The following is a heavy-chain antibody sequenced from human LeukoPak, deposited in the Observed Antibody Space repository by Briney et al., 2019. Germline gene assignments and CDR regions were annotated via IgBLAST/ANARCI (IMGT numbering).Heavy chain of an antibody. Sequence: GXXXRLXXAASXFTFDDYGMSXVRXAPGKXXXXVSGINWNGGSTGYADSVKGRFTISRDNAKNSLYLQMNSLRAEDTAVYYCARDQVVVAATRDYYYYYYMDVWGKGTTVTVSS. D-gene: IGHD2-15*01. V-gene: IGHV3-20*03. J-gene: IGHJ6*03. CDR3: ARDQVVVAATRDYYYYYYMDV. CDR2: INWNGGST. CDR1: XFTFDDYG.